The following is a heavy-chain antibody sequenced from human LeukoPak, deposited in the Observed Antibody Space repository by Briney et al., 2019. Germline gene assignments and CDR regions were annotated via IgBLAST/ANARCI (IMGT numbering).Heavy chain of an antibody. D-gene: IGHD6-19*01. J-gene: IGHJ4*02. CDR2: ISAHNGDT. V-gene: IGHV1-18*01. CDR1: GHTLTSYG. CDR3: ARGGSGWCIDN. Sequence: ASVKVSCKPSGHTLTSYGLSWVRQAPGQGLEWMGWISAHNGDTNYAQKLQGRVTMTTDTSTSTAYMELKSLRSDDTAVYNCARGGSGWCIDNWGQGTLVTVSS.